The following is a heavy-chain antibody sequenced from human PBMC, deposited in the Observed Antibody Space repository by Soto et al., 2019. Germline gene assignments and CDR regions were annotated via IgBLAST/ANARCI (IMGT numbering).Heavy chain of an antibody. J-gene: IGHJ4*02. Sequence: PSESLSLTCAVNGGWFRDYYWSWIRQPPGKGLEWIGEINQRGTTHYSPSLKRRVAISLDASKNHFSLPLTSVTAADTAVYYCARALSTHIAVAGMGYFDSWGPGTLVTVSS. V-gene: IGHV4-34*09. D-gene: IGHD6-19*01. CDR2: INQRGTT. CDR1: GGWFRDYY. CDR3: ARALSTHIAVAGMGYFDS.